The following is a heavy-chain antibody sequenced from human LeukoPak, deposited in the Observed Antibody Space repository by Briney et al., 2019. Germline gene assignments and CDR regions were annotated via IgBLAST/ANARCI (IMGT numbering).Heavy chain of an antibody. V-gene: IGHV4-59*01. CDR2: IYYSGST. Sequence: PSETLPLTCTVSGGSISSYYWSWIRQSPGKGLEWIGYIYYSGSTNFNPSLKSRVTISVDTSKNQFSLKLSSVTAADTAVYYCARASSGWYNWFDPWGQGTLVTVSS. CDR3: ARASSGWYNWFDP. J-gene: IGHJ5*02. D-gene: IGHD6-19*01. CDR1: GGSISSYY.